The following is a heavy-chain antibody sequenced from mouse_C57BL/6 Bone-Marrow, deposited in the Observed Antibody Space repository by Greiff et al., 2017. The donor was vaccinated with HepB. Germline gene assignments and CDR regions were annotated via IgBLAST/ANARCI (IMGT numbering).Heavy chain of an antibody. CDR1: GYTFTDYE. Sequence: QVQLQQSGAELVRPGASVTLSCKASGYTFTDYEMHWVKQTPVHGLEWIGAIDPETGGTAYNQKFKGKAILTADKSSSTAYMELRSLTSEDSAVYYCTRWVIGNYVDYWGQVTTLTVSS. D-gene: IGHD1-1*01. V-gene: IGHV1-15*01. J-gene: IGHJ2*01. CDR3: TRWVIGNYVDY. CDR2: IDPETGGT.